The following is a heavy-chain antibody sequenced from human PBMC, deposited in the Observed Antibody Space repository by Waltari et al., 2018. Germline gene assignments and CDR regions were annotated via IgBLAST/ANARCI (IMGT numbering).Heavy chain of an antibody. V-gene: IGHV4-34*01. CDR3: ARRGYCGIDCYSNYFDF. J-gene: IGHJ4*02. CDR2: ITHSGRT. CDR1: GGSFNFYY. D-gene: IGHD2-21*01. Sequence: QVLLQQWGAGLLKPSETLSLTCAVYGGSFNFYYWSWIRQPPGEGLEWIGEITHSGRTNYNPTLKSRVSISVDTPNNQFSLKLTSVTAADTAAYYCARRGYCGIDCYSNYFDFWGQGTLVTVSS.